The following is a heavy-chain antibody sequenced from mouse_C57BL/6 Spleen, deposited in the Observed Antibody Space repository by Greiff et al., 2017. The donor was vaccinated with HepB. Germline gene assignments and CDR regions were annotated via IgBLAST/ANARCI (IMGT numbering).Heavy chain of an antibody. CDR2: IHPNSGST. CDR3: ARSGRTGDFSY. CDR1: GYTFTSYW. Sequence: QVQLQQPGAELVKPGASVKLSCKASGYTFTSYWMHWVKQRPGQGLEWIGMIHPNSGSTNYNEKFKSKATLTVDKSSSTAYMQLSSLTSEDSAVYYCARSGRTGDFSYWGQGTTLTVSS. J-gene: IGHJ2*01. D-gene: IGHD4-1*01. V-gene: IGHV1-64*01.